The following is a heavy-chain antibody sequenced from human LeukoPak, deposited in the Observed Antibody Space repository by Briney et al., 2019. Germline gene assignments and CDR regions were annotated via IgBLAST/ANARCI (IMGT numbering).Heavy chain of an antibody. CDR3: AREDYYYDSSGYRYFDL. J-gene: IGHJ2*01. V-gene: IGHV3-9*01. CDR1: GFTFDDYA. CDR2: ISWNSGSI. Sequence: GGSLRLSCAASGFTFDDYAMHWVRQAPGKGLEWVSGISWNSGSIGYADSVKGRFTISRDNAKNSLYLQMNSLRAEDTAVYYCAREDYYYDSSGYRYFDLWGRGTLVTVSS. D-gene: IGHD3-22*01.